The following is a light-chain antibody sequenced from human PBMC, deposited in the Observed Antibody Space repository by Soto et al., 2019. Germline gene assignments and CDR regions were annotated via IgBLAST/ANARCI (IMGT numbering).Light chain of an antibody. V-gene: IGLV2-8*01. CDR1: KNDIGVYDF. Sequence: QSVLTQPPSAAGSPGQSVTISCTGTKNDIGVYDFVAWYQHHPGKAPRLIIYEVVQRPSGVPDRFSGSKSGNTASLTVSGLQAADEADYFCKSYAGSNTYVVGSGTKANVL. CDR2: EVV. CDR3: KSYAGSNTYV. J-gene: IGLJ1*01.